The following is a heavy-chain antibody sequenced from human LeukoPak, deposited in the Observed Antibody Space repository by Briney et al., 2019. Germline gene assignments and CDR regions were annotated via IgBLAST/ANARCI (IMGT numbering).Heavy chain of an antibody. J-gene: IGHJ4*02. CDR1: GFTFSRYA. CDR2: VSVSGGST. Sequence: GGSLRLSCAASGFTFSRYALNWARQAPGKGLERVSTVSVSGGSTYYADSVKGRFTISRDNSENTLYLQMNSLRAEDTAVYYCAKDVKAGSGDYYFDYWGQGTLVSVSS. V-gene: IGHV3-23*01. D-gene: IGHD3-3*01. CDR3: AKDVKAGSGDYYFDY.